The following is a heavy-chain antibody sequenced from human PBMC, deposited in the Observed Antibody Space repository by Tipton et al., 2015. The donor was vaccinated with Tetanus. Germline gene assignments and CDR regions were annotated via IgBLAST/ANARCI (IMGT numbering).Heavy chain of an antibody. CDR2: ISSSGSTI. J-gene: IGHJ6*03. CDR3: ASLSSGYSSYYYYYMDV. V-gene: IGHV3-11*01. D-gene: IGHD5-18*01. CDR1: GFTFSDYY. Sequence: SLRLSCAASGFTFSDYYMSWIRQAPGKGLEWVSYISSSGSTIYYADSVKGRFTISRDNAKNSLYLQMNSLRAEDTAVYYCASLSSGYSSYYYYYMDVGAKGTPVPVSS.